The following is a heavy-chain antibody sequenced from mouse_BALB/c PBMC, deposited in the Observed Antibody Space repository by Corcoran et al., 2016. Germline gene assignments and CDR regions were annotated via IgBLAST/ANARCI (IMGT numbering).Heavy chain of an antibody. CDR2: IYWDDDK. D-gene: IGHD2-14*01. CDR1: RFSLSTSGMG. Sequence: QVTLKESGPGILQPSQTLSLTCSFSRFSLSTSGMGVSWIRQPSGKGLEWLAHIYWDDDKRYNPSLKSRLTISKDTSRNQVFLKITSVDTADTATYYCARRASYRSRWYVDVWGAGTTVTVSS. V-gene: IGHV8-12*01. J-gene: IGHJ1*01. CDR3: ARRASYRSRWYVDV.